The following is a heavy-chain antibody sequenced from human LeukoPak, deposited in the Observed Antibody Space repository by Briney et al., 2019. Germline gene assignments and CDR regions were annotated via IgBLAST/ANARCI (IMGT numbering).Heavy chain of an antibody. V-gene: IGHV1-69*01. CDR3: ARDVKQWRQGYAFDM. J-gene: IGHJ3*02. Sequence: SVKVSCKASGGTFSSYAISWVRQAPGQGLEWMGGIIPIFGTANYAQKFQGRVTITADESTSTAYMELSSLRSEDTAVYYCARDVKQWRQGYAFDMCGQGTMVTVSS. CDR2: IIPIFGTA. CDR1: GGTFSSYA. D-gene: IGHD6-19*01.